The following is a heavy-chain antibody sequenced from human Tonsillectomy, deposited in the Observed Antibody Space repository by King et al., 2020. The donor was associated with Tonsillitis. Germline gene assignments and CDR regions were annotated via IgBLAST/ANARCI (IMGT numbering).Heavy chain of an antibody. D-gene: IGHD4-17*01. J-gene: IGHJ4*02. Sequence: VQLVESGGGLVQPGGSLSLSCAASGFTFSIYAMSWVRQAPGKGLEWVSAISGSGDSTYSAASVRGRFTISRDNSKNTLYLQMNSLTAEDTAIYYCSKDVYGDGDYVFDYWGQGTLVTGSS. CDR3: SKDVYGDGDYVFDY. V-gene: IGHV3-23*04. CDR1: GFTFSIYA. CDR2: ISGSGDST.